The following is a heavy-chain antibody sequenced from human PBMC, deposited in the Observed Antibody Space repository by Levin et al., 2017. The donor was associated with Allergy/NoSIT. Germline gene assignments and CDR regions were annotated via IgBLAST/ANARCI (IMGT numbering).Heavy chain of an antibody. J-gene: IGHJ2*01. D-gene: IGHD4-17*01. V-gene: IGHV3-33*01. CDR3: ARDGETYGDYIYWYFDL. CDR1: GFSLRDYG. CDR2: IWYDGSHK. Sequence: GESLKISCEASGFSLRDYGMQWVRQTPGKGLEWVAVIWYDGSHKYYADSVKGRFTISRDNSKNTLYLKLDSLRVEDTAVYYCARDGETYGDYIYWYFDLWGPGTLVTVSS.